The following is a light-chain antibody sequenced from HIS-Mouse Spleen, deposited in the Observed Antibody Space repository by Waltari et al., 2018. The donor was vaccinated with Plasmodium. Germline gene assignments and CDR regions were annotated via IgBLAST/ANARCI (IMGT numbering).Light chain of an antibody. CDR3: YSTDSSGNHRV. CDR1: ASPKQY. V-gene: IGLV3-10*01. Sequence: SYELTQPPSVPVSPGQTARITCSGDASPKQYAYWYQQKSGPAPVLVIYEDSKRPSGIPERFSGSSSGTMATLTISGAQVEDEADYYCYSTDSSGNHRVFGGGTKLTVL. J-gene: IGLJ3*02. CDR2: EDS.